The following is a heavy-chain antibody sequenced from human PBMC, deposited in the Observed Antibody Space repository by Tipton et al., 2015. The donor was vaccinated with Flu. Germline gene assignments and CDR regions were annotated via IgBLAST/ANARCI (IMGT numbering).Heavy chain of an antibody. D-gene: IGHD3-10*01. CDR3: ARSTYYYGSGSSDY. J-gene: IGHJ4*02. CDR2: ISHSGRT. V-gene: IGHV4-38-2*01. Sequence: TLSLTCAVSGDSISSGYYWGWIRQPPGKGLEWIGCISHSGRTYYNPSLKSRVTISVDTAKNQFSQRLSSVTAADTAMYCCARSTYYYGSGSSDYWGQGTLVTVSS. CDR1: GDSISSGYY.